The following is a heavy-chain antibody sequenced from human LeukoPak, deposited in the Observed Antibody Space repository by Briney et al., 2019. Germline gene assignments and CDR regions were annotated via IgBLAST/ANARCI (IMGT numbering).Heavy chain of an antibody. CDR3: AKDPSYSSSSGY. Sequence: GGSLRLSCAASGFTFSSYAMSWVRRAPGKGLEWVSAISGSGGSTYYADSVKGRFTISRDNSKNTLYLQMNSLRAEDTAVYYCAKDPSYSSSSGYWGQGTLVTVSS. V-gene: IGHV3-23*01. J-gene: IGHJ4*02. D-gene: IGHD6-13*01. CDR1: GFTFSSYA. CDR2: ISGSGGST.